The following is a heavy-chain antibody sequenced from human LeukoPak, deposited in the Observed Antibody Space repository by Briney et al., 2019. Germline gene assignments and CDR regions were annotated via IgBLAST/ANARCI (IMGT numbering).Heavy chain of an antibody. CDR2: INHSGST. J-gene: IGHJ4*02. V-gene: IGHV4-34*01. CDR3: ARGADYFDY. Sequence: SETLSLTCAVYGGSFSGYYWSWIRQPPGKGLEWIGEINHSGSTNYNPSLKSRVTISVDTSKNQFSLKLSSVTAVDTAVYYCARGADYFDYWGQGTLVTVSS. CDR1: GGSFSGYY.